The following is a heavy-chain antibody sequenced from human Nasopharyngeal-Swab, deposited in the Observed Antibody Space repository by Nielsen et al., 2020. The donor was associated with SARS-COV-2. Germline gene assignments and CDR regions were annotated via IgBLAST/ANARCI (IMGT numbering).Heavy chain of an antibody. J-gene: IGHJ6*02. V-gene: IGHV1-69*06. CDR2: IITIFGTA. Sequence: SLKVSCKASRGSFFSYAISWVRQAPRQGLEWMGGIITIFGTANYAQKFQGRVTITADKSTSTAYMVLSSLRSEDTAVYYCARGGTYYYGMDVWGQGTTVTVSS. CDR3: ARGGTYYYGMDV. CDR1: RGSFFSYA.